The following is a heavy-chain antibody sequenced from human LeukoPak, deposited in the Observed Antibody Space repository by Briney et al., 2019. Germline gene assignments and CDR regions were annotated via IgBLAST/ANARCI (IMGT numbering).Heavy chain of an antibody. J-gene: IGHJ5*02. V-gene: IGHV1-2*02. Sequence: ASVKVSCKASGYTFTGYYLHWVRQAPGQGHEWMGWINPNSGGTNYAQKFQGRVTMTRDTSISTAYMELSRLRSDDTAVYYCARVERYCSGGSCYSPWFDPWGQGTLVTVSS. CDR2: INPNSGGT. CDR1: GYTFTGYY. D-gene: IGHD2-15*01. CDR3: ARVERYCSGGSCYSPWFDP.